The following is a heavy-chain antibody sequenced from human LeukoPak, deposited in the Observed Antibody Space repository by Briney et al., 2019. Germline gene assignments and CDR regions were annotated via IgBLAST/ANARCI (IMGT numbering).Heavy chain of an antibody. CDR2: ISGSGGST. Sequence: GGSLRLSCAASGFTFSSYSMNWVRQAPGKGLEWVSAISGSGGSTYYADSVKGRFTISRDNSKNTLYLQMNSLRAEDTAVYYCAKDRAVVVITELDYWGQGTLVTVSS. D-gene: IGHD3-22*01. CDR3: AKDRAVVVITELDY. V-gene: IGHV3-23*01. CDR1: GFTFSSYS. J-gene: IGHJ4*02.